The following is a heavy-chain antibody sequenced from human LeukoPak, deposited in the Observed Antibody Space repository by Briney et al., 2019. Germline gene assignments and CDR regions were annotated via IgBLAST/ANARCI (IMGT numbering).Heavy chain of an antibody. CDR3: ASPLWFGEPDYYGMDV. V-gene: IGHV3-48*03. CDR2: ISSSGSTI. D-gene: IGHD3-10*01. Sequence: GGSLRLSCAASGFTFSSYEMNWVRQAPGKGREWGSYISSSGSTIYYADSVKGRFTISRDNAKNSLYLQMNSLRAEDTAVYYCASPLWFGEPDYYGMDVWGKGTTVTVSS. CDR1: GFTFSSYE. J-gene: IGHJ6*04.